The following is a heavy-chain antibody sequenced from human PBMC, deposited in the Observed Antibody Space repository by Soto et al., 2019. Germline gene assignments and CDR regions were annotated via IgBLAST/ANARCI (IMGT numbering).Heavy chain of an antibody. CDR2: IKSKTDGGTT. J-gene: IGHJ4*02. V-gene: IGHV3-15*01. CDR1: GFTFSNAW. D-gene: IGHD3-16*01. Sequence: LRLSYAASGFTFSNAWMSWVRQAPEKGLEWVGRIKSKTDGGTTDYAAPVKGRFTISRDDSKNTLYLQMNSLKTEDTAVYYCTTIGGLFSYYFDFCGQGTLVTVSS. CDR3: TTIGGLFSYYFDF.